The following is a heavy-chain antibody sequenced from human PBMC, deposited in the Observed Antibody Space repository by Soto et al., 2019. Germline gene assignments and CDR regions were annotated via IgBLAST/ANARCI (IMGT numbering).Heavy chain of an antibody. CDR2: FYYSGST. V-gene: IGHV4-39*01. Sequence: PSETLSLTCTVSGGSISSSSYYWGWIRQPPGKGLDWIGSFYYSGSTYYNPSLKSRVTISVDTSKNQFSLKLSSVTAADTAVYYCARLGAAYYYYYYMDVWGKGTTVTVSS. J-gene: IGHJ6*03. D-gene: IGHD3-10*01. CDR3: ARLGAAYYYYYYMDV. CDR1: GGSISSSSYY.